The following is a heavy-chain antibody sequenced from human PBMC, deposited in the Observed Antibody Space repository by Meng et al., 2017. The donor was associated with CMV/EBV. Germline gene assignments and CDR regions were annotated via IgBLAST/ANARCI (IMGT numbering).Heavy chain of an antibody. J-gene: IGHJ4*02. CDR3: ARDALYCGGDCYSDY. CDR1: GFTFSSYW. Sequence: GESLKISCAASGFTFSSYWMHWVRQAPGKGLVRVSRINSDGSSTSYADSVKGRFTISRDNAKNTLYLQMNSLRAEDTAVYYCARDALYCGGDCYSDYWGQGTLVTVSS. D-gene: IGHD2-21*01. V-gene: IGHV3-74*01. CDR2: INSDGSST.